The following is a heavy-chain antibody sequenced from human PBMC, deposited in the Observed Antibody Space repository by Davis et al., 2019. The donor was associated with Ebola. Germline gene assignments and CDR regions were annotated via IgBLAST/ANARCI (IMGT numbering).Heavy chain of an antibody. J-gene: IGHJ6*02. V-gene: IGHV3-74*01. Sequence: PGGSLRLSCAASGFTFKNYWMHWVRHAPGKGLVWVSRITNDGSGTNYAESVKGRFTISRDNAKNSLYLQMNSLRAEDTAVYYCARGGIAAPYYYGMDVWGQGTTVIVSS. D-gene: IGHD6-13*01. CDR3: ARGGIAAPYYYGMDV. CDR1: GFTFKNYW. CDR2: ITNDGSGT.